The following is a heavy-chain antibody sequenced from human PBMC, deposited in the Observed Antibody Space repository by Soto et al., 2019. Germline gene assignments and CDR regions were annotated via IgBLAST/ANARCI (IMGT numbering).Heavy chain of an antibody. D-gene: IGHD1-26*01. Sequence: EVQLVESGGGLVKPGGSLRLSCAASGFTFSSYSMNWVRQAPGKGLEWVSSISSSSSYIYYADSVKGRFTISRDNAKNALYLQMNSRRAEDTAVYYCAGGLVGGKAVDVWGQGTTVTLSS. J-gene: IGHJ6*02. CDR3: AGGLVGGKAVDV. CDR2: ISSSSSYI. CDR1: GFTFSSYS. V-gene: IGHV3-21*06.